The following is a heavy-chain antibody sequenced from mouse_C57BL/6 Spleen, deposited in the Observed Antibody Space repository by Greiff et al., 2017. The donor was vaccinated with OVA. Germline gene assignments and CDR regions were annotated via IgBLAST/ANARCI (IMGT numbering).Heavy chain of an antibody. J-gene: IGHJ2*01. Sequence: EVQLQQSGPELVKPGASVKISCKASGYTFTDYYMNWVKQSPGKSLEWIGDINPNNGGTSYNQKFKGKATLTVDKSSSTAYMELRSLTSEDSAVYYCERGVDSYYYGSSYDYFDYWGQGTTLTVSS. CDR3: ERGVDSYYYGSSYDYFDY. CDR2: INPNNGGT. V-gene: IGHV1-26*01. CDR1: GYTFTDYY. D-gene: IGHD1-1*01.